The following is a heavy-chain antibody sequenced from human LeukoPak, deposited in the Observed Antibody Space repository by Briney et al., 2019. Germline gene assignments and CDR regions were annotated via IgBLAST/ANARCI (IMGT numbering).Heavy chain of an antibody. V-gene: IGHV4-61*02. CDR2: IYTSGST. D-gene: IGHD2-2*01. J-gene: IGHJ6*03. CDR1: GGSISSGSYY. Sequence: SQTLSLTCTVSGGSISSGSYYWSWIRQPAGKGLEWIGRIYTSGSTNYNPSLKSRVTISVDTSKNKFSLKLSSVTAADTAVYYCARGPVVPAAIPYYYYMDVWGKGTTVTVSS. CDR3: ARGPVVPAAIPYYYYMDV.